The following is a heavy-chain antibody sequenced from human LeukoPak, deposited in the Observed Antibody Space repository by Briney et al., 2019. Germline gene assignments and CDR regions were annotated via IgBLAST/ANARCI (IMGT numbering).Heavy chain of an antibody. V-gene: IGHV4-34*01. J-gene: IGHJ4*02. CDR3: ARAGCGGDCYSVIFSYFDY. CDR2: INHSGST. CDR1: GGSFSGYY. Sequence: SETLSLTCAVYGGSFSGYYWSWIRQPPGKGLEWIGEINHSGSTNYNPSHKSRVTISVDTSKNQFSLKLSSVTAADTAVYYCARAGCGGDCYSVIFSYFDYWGQGTLVTVSS. D-gene: IGHD2-21*02.